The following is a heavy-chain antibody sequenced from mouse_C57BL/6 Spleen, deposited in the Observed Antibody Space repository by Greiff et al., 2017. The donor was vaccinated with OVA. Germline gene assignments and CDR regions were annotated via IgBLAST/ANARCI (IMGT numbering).Heavy chain of an antibody. V-gene: IGHV1-61*01. CDR1: GYTFTSYW. CDR3: ARRAPAGY. J-gene: IGHJ2*01. D-gene: IGHD3-3*01. CDR2: IYPSDSET. Sequence: QVQLKQPGAELVRPGSSVKLSCKASGYTFTSYWMDWVKQRPGQGLEWIGNIYPSDSETHYNQKFKDKATLTVDKSSSTAYMQLSSLTSEDSAVYYCARRAPAGYWGQGTTLTVSS.